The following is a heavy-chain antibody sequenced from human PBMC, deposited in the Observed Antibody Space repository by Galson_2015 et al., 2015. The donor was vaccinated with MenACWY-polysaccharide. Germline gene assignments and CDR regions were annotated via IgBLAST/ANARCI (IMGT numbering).Heavy chain of an antibody. J-gene: IGHJ4*02. CDR1: GFTFSSYR. CDR2: ISSGGTI. V-gene: IGHV3-48*02. CDR3: ARVLKGLVGATPDY. Sequence: SLRLSCAASGFTFSSYRMNWVCQAPGKGLEWVSYISSGGTIYYADSVKGRFTISRDNAKNSLYLQMNSLRDDDTAVYYCARVLKGLVGATPDYWGQGTLVTVSS. D-gene: IGHD1-26*01.